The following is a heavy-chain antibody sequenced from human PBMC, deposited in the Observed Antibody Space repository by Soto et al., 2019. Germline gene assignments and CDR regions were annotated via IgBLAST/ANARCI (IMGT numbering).Heavy chain of an antibody. Sequence: QVQLVQSGAEVKKPGSSVKVSCKASGGTFISYAISWVRQAPGQGIEWRGGFIPIFGTANYAQKFQGRDTITAAESTSTAYMELSRLRSEDTAVYYCARVAITREWELLSGFDYWGQGTLFTVSS. CDR1: GGTFISYA. D-gene: IGHD1-26*01. V-gene: IGHV1-69*01. CDR3: ARVAITREWELLSGFDY. J-gene: IGHJ4*02. CDR2: FIPIFGTA.